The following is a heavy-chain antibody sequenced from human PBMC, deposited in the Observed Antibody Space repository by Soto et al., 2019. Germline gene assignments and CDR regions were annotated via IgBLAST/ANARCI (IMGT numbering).Heavy chain of an antibody. CDR2: ISYDGSNK. CDR1: GFTFSSYG. V-gene: IGHV3-30*18. D-gene: IGHD2-2*01. J-gene: IGHJ4*02. CDR3: AKDTYSSSWYF. Sequence: PGGSLRLSCAASGFTFSSYGMHWVRQAPGKGLEWVAVISYDGSNKYYADSVKGRFTISRDNSKNTLYLQMNSLRAEDTAVYYCAKDTYSSSWYFWGQGTLVTVSS.